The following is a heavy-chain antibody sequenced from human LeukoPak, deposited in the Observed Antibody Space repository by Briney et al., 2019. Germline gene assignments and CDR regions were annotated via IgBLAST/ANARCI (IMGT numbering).Heavy chain of an antibody. CDR3: AREISSWYRTEGRFDP. CDR1: GFTLSSYW. V-gene: IGHV3-7*01. J-gene: IGHJ5*02. D-gene: IGHD6-13*01. Sequence: PGGSLRLSCAASGFTLSSYWMGWVRQAPGKGLEWVANIKQDGREKYSVDSVEGRFAISRYNAKNSLYLQMNSLRAEDTAVYYCAREISSWYRTEGRFDPWGQGTLVTVSS. CDR2: IKQDGREK.